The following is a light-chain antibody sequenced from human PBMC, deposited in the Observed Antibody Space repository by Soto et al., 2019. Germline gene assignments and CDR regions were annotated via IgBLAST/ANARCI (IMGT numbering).Light chain of an antibody. Sequence: EIVMTQSPATLSVSPGERATLSCRASQSVSSNLAWYQQKPGQAPRLPIYGASTRATGIPARFSGSGSGTEFTLTISSLQSEDFAVYYCQQYNNWSTFGQGTRLEIK. V-gene: IGKV3-15*01. CDR3: QQYNNWST. J-gene: IGKJ5*01. CDR2: GAS. CDR1: QSVSSN.